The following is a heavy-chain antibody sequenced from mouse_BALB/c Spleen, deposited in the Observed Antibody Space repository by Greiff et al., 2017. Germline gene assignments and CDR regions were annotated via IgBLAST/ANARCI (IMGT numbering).Heavy chain of an antibody. V-gene: IGHV2-5-1*01. J-gene: IGHJ3*01. D-gene: IGHD2-1*01. CDR1: GFSLTSYG. Sequence: QVHVKQSGPSLVQPSQSLSITCTVSGFSLTSYGVHWVRQSPGKGLEWLGVIWRGGSTDYNAAFMSRLSITKDNSKSKVFFKMNSLQADDTAIYYCAKSYGNYPWFAYWGQGTLVAVSA. CDR3: AKSYGNYPWFAY. CDR2: IWRGGST.